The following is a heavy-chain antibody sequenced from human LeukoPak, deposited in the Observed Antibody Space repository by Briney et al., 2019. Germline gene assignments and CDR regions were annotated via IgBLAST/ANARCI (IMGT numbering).Heavy chain of an antibody. J-gene: IGHJ4*02. CDR1: GGSISSGPYY. CDR3: AREHYYGSGLFYFDY. CDR2: IYHSGNT. V-gene: IGHV4-39*07. Sequence: NPSETLSLTCTVSGGSISSGPYYWGWIRQTPGKGLEWIGNIYHSGNTNYNPSLKSRVTISVDKSKNHFSLNLSSVTAADTAVYYCAREHYYGSGLFYFDYWGQGTLVTVSS. D-gene: IGHD3-10*01.